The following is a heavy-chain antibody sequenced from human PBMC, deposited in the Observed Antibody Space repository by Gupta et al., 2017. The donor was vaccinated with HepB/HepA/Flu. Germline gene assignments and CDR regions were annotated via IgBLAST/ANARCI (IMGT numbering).Heavy chain of an antibody. V-gene: IGHV3-23*01. J-gene: IGHJ4*02. CDR3: AKGIREGASNTGFDY. CDR1: GFTFRSYA. D-gene: IGHD1-26*01. Sequence: EVQLLESGGGLVQPGGSLRLSCAASGFTFRSYAMSWVRQAPGKGLEWVSTISGSDGSTYYADSVKGRFTISISRDNSKNTLYLQMNSLRAEDTAVYYCAKGIREGASNTGFDYWGQGTLVTVSS. CDR2: ISGSDGST.